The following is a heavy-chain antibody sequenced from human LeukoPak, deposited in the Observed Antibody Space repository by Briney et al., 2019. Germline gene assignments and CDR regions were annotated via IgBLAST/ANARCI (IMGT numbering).Heavy chain of an antibody. CDR3: ARVSVGAEGT. CDR2: IYHSGST. CDR1: GGSISSGGYY. Sequence: SETLSLTCTVSGGSISSGGYYWSWIRQPPGKGLEWIGYIYHSGSTYYNPSLKSRVTISVDRSKNQFSLKLSSVTAADTAVYYCARVSVGAEGTWGQGTLVTVSS. J-gene: IGHJ5*02. V-gene: IGHV4-30-2*01. D-gene: IGHD1-26*01.